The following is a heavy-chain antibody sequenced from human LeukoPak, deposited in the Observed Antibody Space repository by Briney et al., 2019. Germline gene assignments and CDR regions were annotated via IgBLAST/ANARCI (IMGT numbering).Heavy chain of an antibody. CDR1: GFTFDDYG. D-gene: IGHD3-3*01. V-gene: IGHV3-20*04. Sequence: GGSLRLSCAASGFTFDDYGMSWVRQAPEKGLEWVSGINWNGGSTGYADSVKGRFTTSRDNAKNSLYLQMNSLRAEDTALYYCARDGRSEWSPFRAFDIWGQGTMVTVSS. CDR2: INWNGGST. J-gene: IGHJ3*02. CDR3: ARDGRSEWSPFRAFDI.